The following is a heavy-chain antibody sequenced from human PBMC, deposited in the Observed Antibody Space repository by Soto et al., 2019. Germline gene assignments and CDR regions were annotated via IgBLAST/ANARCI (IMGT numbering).Heavy chain of an antibody. CDR1: ESNIRGYG. V-gene: IGHV3-33*01. CDR2: IRFDGSNI. Sequence: GGSMRLSCAAPESNIRGYGMHWVSQDTRKGLEWVAIIRFDGSNINYADAVMGRFTISRDNSKNMLYLEMNSLRVGDTALYYCARDGIGSVAFWGYLDYLGQGTLVTVSS. CDR3: ARDGIGSVAFWGYLDY. J-gene: IGHJ4*02. D-gene: IGHD3-16*01.